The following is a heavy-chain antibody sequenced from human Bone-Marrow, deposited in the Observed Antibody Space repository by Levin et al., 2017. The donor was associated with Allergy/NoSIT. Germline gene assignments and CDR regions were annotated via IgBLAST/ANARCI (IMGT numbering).Heavy chain of an antibody. J-gene: IGHJ4*02. CDR3: AKSSGDWV. CDR1: GFTFSAYT. D-gene: IGHD2-21*02. V-gene: IGHV3-23*01. Sequence: LSLTCAASGFTFSAYTMGWVRQAPGKGLEWVSVISGSGDSTHYADSVKGRFTISRDNSRNILYLQMNSVRVEDTAIYYCAKSSGDWVWGQGTLVTVSS. CDR2: ISGSGDST.